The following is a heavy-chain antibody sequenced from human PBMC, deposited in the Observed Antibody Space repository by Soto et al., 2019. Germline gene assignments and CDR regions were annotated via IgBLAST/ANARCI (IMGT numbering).Heavy chain of an antibody. CDR2: INHSGST. Sequence: QVRLQQWGAGLLKPSETLSLTCAVYGGSFSGYYWSWIRQPPGKGLEWIGEINHSGSTNYNPSLKSRVTILVDTSKNQFSLKLSSVTAADTAVYYCARYSSGYDLDPWGQGTLVTVSS. V-gene: IGHV4-34*01. J-gene: IGHJ5*02. CDR1: GGSFSGYY. CDR3: ARYSSGYDLDP. D-gene: IGHD5-12*01.